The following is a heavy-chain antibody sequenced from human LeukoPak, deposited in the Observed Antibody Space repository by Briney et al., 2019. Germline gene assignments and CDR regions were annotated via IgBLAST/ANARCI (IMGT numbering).Heavy chain of an antibody. CDR3: ATIMITFGGVIAHFDY. D-gene: IGHD3-16*02. CDR1: GFTFSGYG. Sequence: GGSLRLSCAASGFTFSGYGMHGVGQAPGKGLGGVAFILYDGINKYYADSVKGRFTISRDNSKNTLCLQMNSLRAEDTAVYYCATIMITFGGVIAHFDYWGQGTLVTVSS. CDR2: ILYDGINK. J-gene: IGHJ4*02. V-gene: IGHV3-30*02.